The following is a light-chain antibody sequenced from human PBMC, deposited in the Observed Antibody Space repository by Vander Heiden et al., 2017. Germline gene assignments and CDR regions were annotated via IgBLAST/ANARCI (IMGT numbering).Light chain of an antibody. Sequence: SPLTQPASVSVSAGQSITISCTGTSSDVGGYNDVSWYQQQPGEAPKLMMYDVNNRASGFSNRFTGSKSGNTASLTISRLQPEDEADYYCKSYTCTSTLVFGTGTKVTVL. J-gene: IGLJ1*01. CDR2: DVN. CDR1: SSDVGGYND. V-gene: IGLV2-14*03. CDR3: KSYTCTSTLV.